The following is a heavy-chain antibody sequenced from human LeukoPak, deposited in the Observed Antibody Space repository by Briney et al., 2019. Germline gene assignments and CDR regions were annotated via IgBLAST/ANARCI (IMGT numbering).Heavy chain of an antibody. CDR1: GGSLSSGDYY. J-gene: IGHJ4*02. CDR3: AREPPPFDY. Sequence: SQTLSLTCTVSGGSLSSGDYYWRWIRQPPGTGLEWIGYIYYSGSTYYNPSLKSRVTISVDTSKNQFSLKLSSVTAADTAVYYCAREPPPFDYWGQGTLVTVSS. V-gene: IGHV4-30-4*08. CDR2: IYYSGST.